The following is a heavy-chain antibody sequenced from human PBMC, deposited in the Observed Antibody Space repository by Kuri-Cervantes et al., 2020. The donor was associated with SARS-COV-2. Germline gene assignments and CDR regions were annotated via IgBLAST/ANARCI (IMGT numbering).Heavy chain of an antibody. CDR2: IWYDGSNK. J-gene: IGHJ6*02. D-gene: IGHD3-3*01. CDR3: ARARGEYDFWSGYYPSYYYYYGMDV. Sequence: GGSLRLSCAASGFTFSSYGMHWVRQAPGKGLEWVAVIWYDGSNKYYANSVKGRFTISRDNSKNTLYLQMNSLRAEDTAVYYCARARGEYDFWSGYYPSYYYYYGMDVWSQGTTVTVSS. V-gene: IGHV3-33*01. CDR1: GFTFSSYG.